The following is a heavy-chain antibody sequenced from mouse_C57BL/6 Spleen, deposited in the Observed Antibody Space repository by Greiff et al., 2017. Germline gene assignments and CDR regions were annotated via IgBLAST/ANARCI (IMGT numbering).Heavy chain of an antibody. J-gene: IGHJ4*01. CDR3: ARHDTTRAMDY. D-gene: IGHD2-12*01. CDR1: GFTFSDYG. V-gene: IGHV5-15*01. Sequence: DVHLVESGGGLVQPGGSLKLSCAASGFTFSDYGMAWVRQAPRKGPEWVAFISNLAYSIYYADTVTGRFTISRENAKNTLYLEMSSLRSEDTAMYYCARHDTTRAMDYWGQGTSVTVSS. CDR2: ISNLAYSI.